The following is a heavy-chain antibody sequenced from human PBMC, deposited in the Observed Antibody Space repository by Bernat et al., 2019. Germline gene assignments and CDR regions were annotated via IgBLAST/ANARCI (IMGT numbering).Heavy chain of an antibody. CDR2: IWYDGSNK. Sequence: QVQLVESGGGVVQPGRSLRLSCAASGFTFSSYGMHWVRQAPGKGLEWVAVIWYDGSNKYYADSVKGRFTISRDNSKHTLYLQMNSLRAEDTAVYYCARDSTYGSGSYYPFYYYYYYGMDVWGQGTTVTVSS. V-gene: IGHV3-33*01. CDR3: ARDSTYGSGSYYPFYYYYYYGMDV. J-gene: IGHJ6*02. D-gene: IGHD3-10*01. CDR1: GFTFSSYG.